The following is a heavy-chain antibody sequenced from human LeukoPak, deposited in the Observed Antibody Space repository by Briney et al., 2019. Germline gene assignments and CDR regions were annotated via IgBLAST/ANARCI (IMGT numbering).Heavy chain of an antibody. J-gene: IGHJ3*02. CDR2: ISYDGSNK. CDR3: ARDRWYYAFDI. Sequence: QPGRSLRLSCAASGFTFSSYAMHWVRQAPGKGLEWVAVISYDGSNKYYADSVKGRFTISRDNSKNTLYLQMNSLRAEDTAVYYCARDRWYYAFDIWGQGTMVTVSS. CDR1: GFTFSSYA. D-gene: IGHD2-15*01. V-gene: IGHV3-30-3*01.